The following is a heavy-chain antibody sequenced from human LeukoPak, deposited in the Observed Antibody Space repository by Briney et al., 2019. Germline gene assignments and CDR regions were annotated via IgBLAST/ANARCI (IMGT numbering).Heavy chain of an antibody. V-gene: IGHV1-18*01. Sequence: ASVKDSCKASGNTLSNYGFSWVRQAPGQGLEWMGWINANSGNTDYAQNFQGRVTLTTDTSTNVAYMELRSLTSDDTAVYYCARDVGVTRFDPWGQGTLVTVSS. J-gene: IGHJ5*02. CDR2: INANSGNT. D-gene: IGHD3-22*01. CDR1: GNTLSNYG. CDR3: ARDVGVTRFDP.